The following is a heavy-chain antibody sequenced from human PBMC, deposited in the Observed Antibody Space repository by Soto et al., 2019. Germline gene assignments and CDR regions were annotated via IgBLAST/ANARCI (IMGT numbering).Heavy chain of an antibody. CDR3: ARHSTTGIANLDY. CDR1: GGSISSSSYY. CDR2: IYYSGST. D-gene: IGHD1-1*01. Sequence: SETLSLTCTVSGGSISSSSYYWGWIRQPPGKGLEWIGSIYYSGSTYYNPSLKSRVTISVDTSKNQFSLKLSSVTAADTAVYYCARHSTTGIANLDYWGQGTLVTVSS. J-gene: IGHJ4*02. V-gene: IGHV4-39*01.